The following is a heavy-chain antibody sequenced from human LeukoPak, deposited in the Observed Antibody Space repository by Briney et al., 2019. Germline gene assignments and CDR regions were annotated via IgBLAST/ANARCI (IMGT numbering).Heavy chain of an antibody. D-gene: IGHD3-16*02. CDR3: ARVSGWGSYRPIAEFDY. CDR1: GGTFSSYA. Sequence: SVKVSCKASGGTFSSYAISWVRQAPGQGLEWMGGIIPIFGTANYAQKFQGRVTITADESTSTAYMELSSPRSEDTAVYYCARVSGWGSYRPIAEFDYWGQGTLVTVSS. CDR2: IIPIFGTA. V-gene: IGHV1-69*13. J-gene: IGHJ4*02.